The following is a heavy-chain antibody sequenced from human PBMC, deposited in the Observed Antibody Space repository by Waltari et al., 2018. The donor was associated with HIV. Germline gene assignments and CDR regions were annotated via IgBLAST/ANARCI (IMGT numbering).Heavy chain of an antibody. D-gene: IGHD4-4*01. CDR3: AKEGATLTTSAYFYYYGMDV. V-gene: IGHV3-30*02. CDR1: GFTFTGYD. Sequence: QVQLVESGGGVVQPGGSLRLSCAASGFTFTGYDIHWVRQAPGKGLEWVAFMRDDGTNKYYADSVKGRFTISRDNSKNSLYLQMNSLRAEDTALYYRAKEGATLTTSAYFYYYGMDVWGQGTTVTVSS. CDR2: MRDDGTNK. J-gene: IGHJ6*02.